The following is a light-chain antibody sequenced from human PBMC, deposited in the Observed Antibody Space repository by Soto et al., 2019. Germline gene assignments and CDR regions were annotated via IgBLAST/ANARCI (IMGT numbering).Light chain of an antibody. Sequence: DIQLTQSPSSLSASVGDTVTITCRAGQSVKNYLNWYQLKPGKVPKLLIYAASALQSGVPARFVGGTSGTDFTLTIITLQPEDFATYSCQQTYTDRRTFGQGTKVDIK. CDR2: AAS. CDR3: QQTYTDRRT. V-gene: IGKV1-39*01. J-gene: IGKJ2*01. CDR1: QSVKNY.